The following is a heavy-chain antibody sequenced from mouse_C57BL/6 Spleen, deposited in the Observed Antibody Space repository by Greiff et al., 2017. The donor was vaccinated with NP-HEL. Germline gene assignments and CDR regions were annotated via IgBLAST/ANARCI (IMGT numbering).Heavy chain of an antibody. V-gene: IGHV1-64*01. D-gene: IGHD4-1*01. Sequence: QVQLQQPGAELVKPGASVKLSCKASGHTFTSYWMHWVKQRPGQGLEWIGMIHPNSGSTNYNEKFKSKATLTVDKSSSTAYMQLSSLTSEDSAVYYCARSGLGRDYFDYWGKGTTLTVSS. CDR1: GHTFTSYW. CDR3: ARSGLGRDYFDY. J-gene: IGHJ2*01. CDR2: IHPNSGST.